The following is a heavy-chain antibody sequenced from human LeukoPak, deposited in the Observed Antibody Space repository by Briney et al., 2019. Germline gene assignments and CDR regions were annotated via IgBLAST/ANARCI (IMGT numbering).Heavy chain of an antibody. Sequence: SETLSLTCAVYGGSFSGYYWSWIRQPPGKGLEWIGEINHSGITNYNPSLKSRVTISVDTSMNQFSLKLSSVTAADTAVYYCARGRGSSWYLSGDPSGEWYFDLWGRGTLVTVSS. J-gene: IGHJ2*01. D-gene: IGHD6-13*01. CDR1: GGSFSGYY. CDR2: INHSGIT. V-gene: IGHV4-34*01. CDR3: ARGRGSSWYLSGDPSGEWYFDL.